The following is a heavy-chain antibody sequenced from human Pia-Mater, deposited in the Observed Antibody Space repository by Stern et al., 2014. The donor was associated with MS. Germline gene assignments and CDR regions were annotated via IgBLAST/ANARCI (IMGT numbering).Heavy chain of an antibody. J-gene: IGHJ4*02. D-gene: IGHD2-2*02. V-gene: IGHV1-69*06. CDR2: IPLFCTP. Sequence: QVQLVQSGAEVKKTGSSVKVSCKTSGGIFSISAISWLRQAPGQGLEWMGRIPLFCTPTYVHRFRDRVTFNAARSTNTAYIALTNLTSDDTAVYYCARDPPEPIPLPRPGGNFWGQGTLVTVSS. CDR3: ARDPPEPIPLPRPGGNF. CDR1: GGIFSISA.